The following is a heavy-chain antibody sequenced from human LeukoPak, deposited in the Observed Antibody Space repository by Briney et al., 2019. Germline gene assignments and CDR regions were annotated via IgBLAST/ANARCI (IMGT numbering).Heavy chain of an antibody. CDR1: GGSISSYY. Sequence: SETLSLTCTVSGGSISSYYWSWIRQPPGKGLEWIGYIYYSGSTNYNPSLKSRVTISVDTSKNQFSLKLSSVTAADTAVYYCARSGSSGWYLFRPYGVDVWGQGTTVTVSS. V-gene: IGHV4-59*01. D-gene: IGHD6-19*01. CDR3: ARSGSSGWYLFRPYGVDV. CDR2: IYYSGST. J-gene: IGHJ6*02.